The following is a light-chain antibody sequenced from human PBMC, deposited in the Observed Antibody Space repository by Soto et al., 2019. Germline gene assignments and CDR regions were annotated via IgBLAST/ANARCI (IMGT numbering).Light chain of an antibody. CDR1: SSNIGAGYD. J-gene: IGLJ1*01. V-gene: IGLV1-40*01. Sequence: QSVLTQPASVSGSPGQSITMSCTGSSSNIGAGYDVHWYQQLPGTAPKLLISGNTNRPSGVPDRFSGSKSGTSASLAITGLQAEDEADYYCQSYDSSLSGYVFGTGTKVTVL. CDR3: QSYDSSLSGYV. CDR2: GNT.